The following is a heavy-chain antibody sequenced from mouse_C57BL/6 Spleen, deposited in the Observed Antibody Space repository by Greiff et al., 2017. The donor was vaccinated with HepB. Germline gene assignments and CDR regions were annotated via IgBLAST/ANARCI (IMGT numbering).Heavy chain of an antibody. CDR3: ARDRGHYYGLDY. J-gene: IGHJ2*01. Sequence: DVQLQESGPGLVNPSQSLSLTCSVTGYSITSGYYWNWIRQFPGNKLEWMGYISYDGSNNYNPSLKNRISITRDTSKNQFFLKLNSVTTEDTATYYCARDRGHYYGLDYWGQGTTLTVSS. V-gene: IGHV3-6*01. CDR2: ISYDGSN. CDR1: GYSITSGYY. D-gene: IGHD1-2*01.